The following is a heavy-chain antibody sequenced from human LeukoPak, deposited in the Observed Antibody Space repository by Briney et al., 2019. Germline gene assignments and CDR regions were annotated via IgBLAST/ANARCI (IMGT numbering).Heavy chain of an antibody. CDR1: GFTFSDYG. CDR3: AKDRIFYGAFSYSYYYGMDV. V-gene: IGHV3-30*18. CDR2: ILYDGSNK. Sequence: PGGSLRLSCAASGFTFSDYGLHWVRQAPGKGLEWVAVILYDGSNKYYTDSVKGRFTISRDNSKNTLYLEMNSLRAEDTAVYYCAKDRIFYGAFSYSYYYGMDVWGQGTTVTVSS. D-gene: IGHD4-17*01. J-gene: IGHJ6*02.